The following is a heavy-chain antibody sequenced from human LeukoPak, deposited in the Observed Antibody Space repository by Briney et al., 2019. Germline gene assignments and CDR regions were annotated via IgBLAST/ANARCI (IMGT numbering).Heavy chain of an antibody. CDR3: ASFMGYSSSWYPLY. CDR1: GFTFSSYS. J-gene: IGHJ4*02. D-gene: IGHD6-13*01. V-gene: IGHV3-21*04. Sequence: GGSLRLSCAASGFTFSSYSMNWVRQAPGKGLEWVSPISSSSSYIYYADSVKGRFTISRDNAKNSLYLQMNSLRAEDTAVYYCASFMGYSSSWYPLYWGQGTLVTVSS. CDR2: ISSSSSYI.